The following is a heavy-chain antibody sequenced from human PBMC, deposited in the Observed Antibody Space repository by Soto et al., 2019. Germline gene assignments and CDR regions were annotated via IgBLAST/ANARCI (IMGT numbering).Heavy chain of an antibody. CDR3: ASETYYYDSSGYYDYYYYGMDV. CDR2: IYYSGST. D-gene: IGHD3-22*01. J-gene: IGHJ6*02. CDR1: GGSISSGDYY. Sequence: SETLSLTCTVSGGSISSGDYYWSWIRQPPGKGLEWIGYIYYSGSTYYNPSLKSRVTISVDTSKNQFSLKLCSVTAADTAVYCCASETYYYDSSGYYDYYYYGMDVWGQGTTVTVSS. V-gene: IGHV4-30-4*01.